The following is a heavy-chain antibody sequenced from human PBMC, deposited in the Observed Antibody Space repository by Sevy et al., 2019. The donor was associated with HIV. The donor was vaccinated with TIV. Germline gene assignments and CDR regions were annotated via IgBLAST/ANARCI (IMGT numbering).Heavy chain of an antibody. V-gene: IGHV4-59*13. Sequence: SETLSLTCTVSGGSISSYYWSWIRQPPGKGLEWIGYNYYSGSTNYNPSLKSRVTISVDTSKNQFSLKLSSVTAADTAVYYCARDPGAALDYWGQGTLVTVSS. CDR2: NYYSGST. J-gene: IGHJ4*02. D-gene: IGHD7-27*01. CDR3: ARDPGAALDY. CDR1: GGSISSYY.